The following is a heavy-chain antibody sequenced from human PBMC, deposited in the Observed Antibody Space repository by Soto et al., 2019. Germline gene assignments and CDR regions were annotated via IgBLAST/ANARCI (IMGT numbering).Heavy chain of an antibody. D-gene: IGHD4-4*01. CDR3: ARSADYSGNPYYYYGMDV. CDR1: GYTFTSYG. J-gene: IGHJ6*02. Sequence: ASVKVSCQASGYTFTSYGISWVRQAPGQGLEWMGWINAYNGNTNYAQKLQGRVTMTTDKSTSTAYMELSSLRSEDTAVYYCARSADYSGNPYYYYGMDVWGQGTTVTVSS. CDR2: INAYNGNT. V-gene: IGHV1-18*04.